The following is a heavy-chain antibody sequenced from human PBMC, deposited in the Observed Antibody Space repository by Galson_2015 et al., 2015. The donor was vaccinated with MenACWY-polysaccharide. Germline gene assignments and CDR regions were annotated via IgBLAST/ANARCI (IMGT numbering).Heavy chain of an antibody. Sequence: SLRLSCAASGFSFSDYYMNWIRQAPGKGLEWVSHISSSGRIIYYADSVKGRFTISRDNAKNSLYLQMNSLRAEDTAVYYCARAKLLDRWGPGTLVTVSS. CDR2: ISSSGRII. V-gene: IGHV3-11*01. D-gene: IGHD2-21*01. CDR3: ARAKLLDR. CDR1: GFSFSDYY. J-gene: IGHJ5*02.